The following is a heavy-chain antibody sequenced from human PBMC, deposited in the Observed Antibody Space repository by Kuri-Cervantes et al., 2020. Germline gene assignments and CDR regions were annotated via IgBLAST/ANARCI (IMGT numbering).Heavy chain of an antibody. Sequence: GESLKISCAASGFTVSSNYMSWVRQAPGKGLEWVSAISGSGGSTYYADSVKGRFTISRDNSKNTLYLQMNSLRAEDTAVYYCAKVGSGYYRFDYWGQGTLVTVSS. CDR1: GFTVSSNY. J-gene: IGHJ4*02. CDR2: ISGSGGST. D-gene: IGHD3-3*01. V-gene: IGHV3-23*01. CDR3: AKVGSGYYRFDY.